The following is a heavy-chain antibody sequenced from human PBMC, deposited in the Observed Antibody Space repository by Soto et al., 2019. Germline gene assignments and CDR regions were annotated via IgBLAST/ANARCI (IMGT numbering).Heavy chain of an antibody. D-gene: IGHD6-19*01. CDR1: GGSISSYY. J-gene: IGHJ6*02. CDR3: AIASIGYSSGWYVPYGMDV. V-gene: IGHV4-59*01. Sequence: SETLSLTCTVSGGSISSYYWSWIRQPPGKGLLWIDYIYYSGSTNYNPCFMSRVTISVDTSKDRFSLKLSSVTAADTAVYYCAIASIGYSSGWYVPYGMDVWGQGNTVTVSS. CDR2: IYYSGST.